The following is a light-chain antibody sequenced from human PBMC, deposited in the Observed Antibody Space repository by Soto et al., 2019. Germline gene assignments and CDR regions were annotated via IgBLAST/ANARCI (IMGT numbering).Light chain of an antibody. CDR1: QSISSW. J-gene: IGKJ1*01. CDR2: DAS. Sequence: DIQMTQSPSTLSASVGDRVTITCRASQSISSWLAWYQQKQGKAPKLLIYDASSLESGVPSRFSVSGSGTEFTLTISSLQPDDFATYYCQQYNSYSTFGQGTKVEIK. CDR3: QQYNSYST. V-gene: IGKV1-5*01.